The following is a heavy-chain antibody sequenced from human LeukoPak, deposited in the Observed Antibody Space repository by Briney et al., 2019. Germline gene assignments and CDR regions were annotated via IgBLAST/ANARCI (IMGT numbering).Heavy chain of an antibody. CDR1: GGTFSSYA. D-gene: IGHD3-10*01. V-gene: IGHV1-69*06. CDR2: IIPIFGTA. Sequence: WASVTVSCTASGGTFSSYAISWVRQAPGQGLEWMGGIIPIFGTANYAQKFQGRVTITADKSTSTAYMELSSLRSEDTAVYYCARLFDSGSSYYFDYWGQGTLVTVSS. J-gene: IGHJ4*02. CDR3: ARLFDSGSSYYFDY.